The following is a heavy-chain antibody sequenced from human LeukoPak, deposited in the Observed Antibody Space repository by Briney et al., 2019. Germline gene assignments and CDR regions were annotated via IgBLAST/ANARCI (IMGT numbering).Heavy chain of an antibody. J-gene: IGHJ6*02. D-gene: IGHD2-15*01. V-gene: IGHV4-59*08. CDR2: IYYSGDT. Sequence: SETLSLTCTVSGGSISSYYWSWIRQPPGKGLEWIGYIYYSGDTNYNPSLKSRVTISVDTSKNQFSLELSSVTAADTVAYAYASYGADCSGGRCYHYYYGMDVWGQGTTVTVSS. CDR3: ASYGADCSGGRCYHYYYGMDV. CDR1: GGSISSYY.